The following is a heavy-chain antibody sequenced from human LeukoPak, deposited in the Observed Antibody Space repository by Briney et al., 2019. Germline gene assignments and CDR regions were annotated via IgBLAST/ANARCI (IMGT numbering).Heavy chain of an antibody. V-gene: IGHV1-69*13. J-gene: IGHJ4*02. CDR2: IIPIFGTA. CDR1: GGTFSSYA. D-gene: IGHD6-19*01. Sequence: ASVKVSCKASGGTFSSYAISWVRQAPGQGLEWMGGIIPIFGTANYAQKFQGRVTITADESTSTAYMELSSLRSDDTAVYYCASLYSSGWYSYWGQGALVTVSS. CDR3: ASLYSSGWYSY.